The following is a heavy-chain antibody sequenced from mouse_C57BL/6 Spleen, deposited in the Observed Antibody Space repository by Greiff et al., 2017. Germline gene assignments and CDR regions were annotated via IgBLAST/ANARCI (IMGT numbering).Heavy chain of an antibody. V-gene: IGHV1-9*01. CDR2: ILPGSGST. D-gene: IGHD2-5*01. CDR3: ARDSNYEYYYAMDY. CDR1: GYTFTGYW. Sequence: QVQLQQSGAELMKPGASVKLSCQATGYTFTGYWIEWVKQRPGHGLELIGEILPGSGSTNYNEEFKGKATFTADTSSNTAYMQLSSLTTEDSAIYYGARDSNYEYYYAMDYWGQGTSVTGSS. J-gene: IGHJ4*01.